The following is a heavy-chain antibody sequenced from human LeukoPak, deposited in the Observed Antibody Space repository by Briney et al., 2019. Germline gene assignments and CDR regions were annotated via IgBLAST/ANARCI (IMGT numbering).Heavy chain of an antibody. CDR3: AREDCSGGSCEFDY. CDR2: IYYSGST. Sequence: SETLSLTCTVSGGSISSYYWSWIRQPPGKGLEWIGYIYYSGSTNYNPSLKSRVTISVDTSKNQFSLKLSSVTAADTAVYYCAREDCSGGSCEFDYWGQGTLVTVSS. D-gene: IGHD2-15*01. V-gene: IGHV4-59*01. J-gene: IGHJ4*02. CDR1: GGSISSYY.